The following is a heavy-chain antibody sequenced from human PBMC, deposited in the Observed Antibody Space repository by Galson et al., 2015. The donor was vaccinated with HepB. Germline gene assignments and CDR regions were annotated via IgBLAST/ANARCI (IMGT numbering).Heavy chain of an antibody. D-gene: IGHD1-26*01. CDR3: AKVVVGAKRGAFDY. V-gene: IGHV3-23*01. CDR1: GFTFSSYA. J-gene: IGHJ4*02. CDR2: ISGSGGST. Sequence: SLRLSCAAPGFTFSSYAMSWVRQAPGKGLEWVSAISGSGGSTYYADSVKGRFTISRDNSKNTLYLQMNSLRAEDTAVYYCAKVVVGAKRGAFDYWGQGTLVTVSS.